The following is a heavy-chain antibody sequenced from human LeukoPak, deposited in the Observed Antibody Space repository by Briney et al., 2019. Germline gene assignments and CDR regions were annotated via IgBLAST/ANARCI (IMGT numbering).Heavy chain of an antibody. V-gene: IGHV4-39*01. CDR3: ARPATMIVVVGAFDI. CDR1: GFTFSSYSMN. D-gene: IGHD3-22*01. J-gene: IGHJ3*02. Sequence: GSLRLSCAASGFTFSSYSMNWVRQAPGKGLEWIGSIYYSGSTYYNPSLKSRVTISVDTSKNQFSLKLSSVTAADTAVYYCARPATMIVVVGAFDIWGQGTMVTVSS. CDR2: IYYSGST.